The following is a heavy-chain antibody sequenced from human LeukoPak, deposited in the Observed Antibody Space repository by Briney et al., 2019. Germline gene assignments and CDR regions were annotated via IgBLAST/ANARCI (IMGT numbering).Heavy chain of an antibody. V-gene: IGHV3-30*02. D-gene: IGHD6-13*01. CDR2: IRYDGSNK. J-gene: IGHJ4*02. Sequence: PGGSLRLSCAASGFTFSSYEMNWVRQAPGKGLEWVAFIRYDGSNKYYADSVKGRFTISRDNSKNTLYLQMNSLRAEDTAVYYCAKGSSWFDYWGQGTLVTVSS. CDR3: AKGSSWFDY. CDR1: GFTFSSYE.